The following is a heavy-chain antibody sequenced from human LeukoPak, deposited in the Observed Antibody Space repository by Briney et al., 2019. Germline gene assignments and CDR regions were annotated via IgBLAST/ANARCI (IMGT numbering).Heavy chain of an antibody. V-gene: IGHV4-30-4*01. J-gene: IGHJ3*02. CDR3: AREIRGYYDSSGYYAFDI. CDR1: GGSFSGYY. Sequence: PSETLSLTCAVYGGSFSGYYWSWIRQPPGKGLEWIGYIYYSGSTYYNPSLKSRVTISVDTSKNQFSLKLSSVTAADTAVYYCAREIRGYYDSSGYYAFDIWGQGTMVTVSS. D-gene: IGHD3-22*01. CDR2: IYYSGST.